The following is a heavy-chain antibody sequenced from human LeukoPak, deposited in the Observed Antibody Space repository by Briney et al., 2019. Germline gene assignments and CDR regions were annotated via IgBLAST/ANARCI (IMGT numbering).Heavy chain of an antibody. Sequence: SETLSLTCTVSGGSISSHYWSWIRQPPGKGLEWIGYIYYSGSTNYNPSLKSRVTISVDTSKNQFSLKLSSVTAADTAVYYCARRYYYDSSGYYYSGYAFDIWGQGTLVTVSS. CDR1: GGSISSHY. CDR2: IYYSGST. D-gene: IGHD3-22*01. J-gene: IGHJ4*02. CDR3: ARRYYYDSSGYYYSGYAFDI. V-gene: IGHV4-59*11.